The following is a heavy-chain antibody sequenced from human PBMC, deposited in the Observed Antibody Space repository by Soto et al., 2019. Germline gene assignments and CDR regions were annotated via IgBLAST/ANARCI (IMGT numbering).Heavy chain of an antibody. D-gene: IGHD6-19*01. Sequence: QAGGSLRLSCAASGFTFRNYWMHWVRQVPGKGLVWVSRINSDGSSTLYADSVKGRFTISRDNAKNTLYLHMNSLRGEDTAVYYCARDPAPIGWYDYWGQGTLVTVSS. J-gene: IGHJ4*02. V-gene: IGHV3-74*01. CDR1: GFTFRNYW. CDR2: INSDGSST. CDR3: ARDPAPIGWYDY.